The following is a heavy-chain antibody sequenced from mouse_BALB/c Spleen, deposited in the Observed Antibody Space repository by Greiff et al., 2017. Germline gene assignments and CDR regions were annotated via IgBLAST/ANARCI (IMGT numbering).Heavy chain of an antibody. Sequence: EVQVVESGGGLVQPGGSRKLSCAASGFTFSSFGMHWVRQAPEKGLEWVAYISSGSSTIYYADTVKGRFTISRDNPKNTLFLQMTSLRSEDTAMYYCARGYYCDYWGQGTTLTVSS. CDR1: GFTFSSFG. CDR2: ISSGSSTI. CDR3: ARGYYCDY. J-gene: IGHJ2*01. V-gene: IGHV5-17*02.